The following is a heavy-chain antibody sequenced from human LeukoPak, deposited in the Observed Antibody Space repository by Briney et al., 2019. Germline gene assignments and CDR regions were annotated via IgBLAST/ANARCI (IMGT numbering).Heavy chain of an antibody. CDR3: AKSPPFMHVPFYFDY. V-gene: IGHV3-23*01. J-gene: IGHJ4*02. CDR2: FSGSGYIT. D-gene: IGHD2-2*01. Sequence: GGSLRLSCAASGFTFSSHAMSWVRQAPGKGLEWVSTFSGSGYITYADSVKGRFTISRDNSKNTLYLQMSSLKAEDTALYYCAKSPPFMHVPFYFDYCGQGALVAVSS. CDR1: GFTFSSHA.